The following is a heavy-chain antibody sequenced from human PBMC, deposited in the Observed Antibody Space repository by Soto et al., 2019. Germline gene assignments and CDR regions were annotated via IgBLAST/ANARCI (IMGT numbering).Heavy chain of an antibody. J-gene: IGHJ4*02. CDR1: GFTFSSYA. CDR3: ARSYYGSGIMGY. D-gene: IGHD3-10*01. V-gene: IGHV3-30-3*01. CDR2: ISYDGSNK. Sequence: ESGGGVVQPGRSLRLSCAASGFTFSSYAMHWVRQAPGKGLEWVAVISYDGSNKYYADSVKGRFTISRDNSKNTLYLQMNSLRAEDTAVYYCARSYYGSGIMGYWGQGTLVTVSS.